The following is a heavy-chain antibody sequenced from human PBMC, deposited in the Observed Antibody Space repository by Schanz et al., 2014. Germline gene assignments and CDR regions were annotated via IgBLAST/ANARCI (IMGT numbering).Heavy chain of an antibody. D-gene: IGHD6-13*01. CDR3: ARDGEAAAGCDY. CDR1: GYTFTSYY. V-gene: IGHV1-46*03. Sequence: QVQLVQSGAEVMKPGSSVKVSCKASGYTFTSYYMHWVRQAPGQGLEWMGIINPSGGSTSYAQKFQGRVTMTRDTSTSTVYMELSSLRSEDTTGYYCARDGEAAAGCDYWGQGTLVTVSS. CDR2: INPSGGST. J-gene: IGHJ4*02.